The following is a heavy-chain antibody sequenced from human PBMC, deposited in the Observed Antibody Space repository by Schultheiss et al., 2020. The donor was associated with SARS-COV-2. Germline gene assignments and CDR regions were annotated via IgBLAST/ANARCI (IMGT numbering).Heavy chain of an antibody. V-gene: IGHV3-74*01. Sequence: GGSLRLSCAASGFTFDDYGMSWVRQAPGKGLVWVSRIGTDVNSVYYADFVKGRFTISRDNSKNTLYLQMNSLRAEDTAVYYCARFAINYDSSGYYYFDYWGQGTLVTVSS. D-gene: IGHD3-22*01. J-gene: IGHJ4*02. CDR3: ARFAINYDSSGYYYFDY. CDR2: IGTDVNSV. CDR1: GFTFDDYG.